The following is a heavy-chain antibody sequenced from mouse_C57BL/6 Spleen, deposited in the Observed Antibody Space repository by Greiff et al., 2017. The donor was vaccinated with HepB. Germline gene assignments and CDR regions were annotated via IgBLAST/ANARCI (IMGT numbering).Heavy chain of an antibody. CDR2: IWRGGST. D-gene: IGHD1-1*01. CDR1: GFSLTSYG. V-gene: IGHV2-5*01. Sequence: VHLVESGPGLVQPSQSLSITCTVSGFSLTSYGVHWVRQSPGKGLEWLGVIWRGGSTDYNAAFMSRLSITKDNSKSQVFFKMNSLQADDTAIYYCAKKLLRSYAMDYWGQGTSVTVSS. J-gene: IGHJ4*01. CDR3: AKKLLRSYAMDY.